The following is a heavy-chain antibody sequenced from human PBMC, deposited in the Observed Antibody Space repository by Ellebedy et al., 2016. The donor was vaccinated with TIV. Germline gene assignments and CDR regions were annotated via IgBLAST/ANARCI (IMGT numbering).Heavy chain of an antibody. CDR1: GYSFASYW. J-gene: IGHJ2*01. Sequence: KVSCKASGYSFASYWIGWVRQMPGEGLEWLGGVYPVDSNTGYSPSFQGQVTISADKSITTAYLQWSSLKASDTAMYYCARAITVDYWYLNLWGRGAQVTVSS. D-gene: IGHD3-10*01. V-gene: IGHV5-51*01. CDR3: ARAITVDYWYLNL. CDR2: VYPVDSNT.